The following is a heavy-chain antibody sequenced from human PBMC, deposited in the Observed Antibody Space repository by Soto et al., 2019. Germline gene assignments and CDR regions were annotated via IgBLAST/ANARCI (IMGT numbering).Heavy chain of an antibody. CDR2: FDPEDGET. J-gene: IGHJ4*02. CDR3: AKGLAYSYGYYYFDY. CDR1: GYTLTELS. Sequence: ASVKVSCKVSGYTLTELSMHWVRQAPGKGLEWMGGFDPEDGETIYAQKFQGRVTMTEDTSTDTAYMELSSLRSEDTAVYYCAKGLAYSYGYYYFDYWGQGTLVTVSS. V-gene: IGHV1-24*01. D-gene: IGHD5-18*01.